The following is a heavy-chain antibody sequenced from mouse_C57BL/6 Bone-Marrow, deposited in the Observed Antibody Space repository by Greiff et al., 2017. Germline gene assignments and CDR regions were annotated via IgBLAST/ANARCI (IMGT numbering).Heavy chain of an antibody. J-gene: IGHJ1*03. Sequence: VQLVESGAELVKPGASVKMSCKASGYTFTSYWITWVKQRPGQGLEWIGDIYPGSGSTNYNEKFKSKATLTVDTSSSTAYMQLSSLTSEDSAVYYCARYDGYYLYWYFDVWGTGTTVTVSS. CDR1: GYTFTSYW. D-gene: IGHD2-3*01. V-gene: IGHV1-55*01. CDR2: IYPGSGST. CDR3: ARYDGYYLYWYFDV.